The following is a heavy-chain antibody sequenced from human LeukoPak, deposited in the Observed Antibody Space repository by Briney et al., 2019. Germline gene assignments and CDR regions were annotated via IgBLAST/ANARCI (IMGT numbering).Heavy chain of an antibody. CDR3: ARDKVVGPTKFDS. V-gene: IGHV3-7*01. CDR2: IKQDGGEI. J-gene: IGHJ5*01. Sequence: GGSLRLSCAASGFTFSRYWMSWVRQAPAKGLEWVANIKQDGGEIYYVDSVKGRFTISRDNAKNSVYLHMNSLRAEDTAVYYCARDKVVGPTKFDSWGQGTLVTVSS. CDR1: GFTFSRYW. D-gene: IGHD1-26*01.